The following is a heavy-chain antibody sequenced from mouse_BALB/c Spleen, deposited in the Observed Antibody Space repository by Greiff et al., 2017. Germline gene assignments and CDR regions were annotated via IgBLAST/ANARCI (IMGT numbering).Heavy chain of an antibody. CDR1: GFNIKDTY. CDR3: APFLYFDD. V-gene: IGHV14-3*02. Sequence: VQLQQSGAELVKPGASVKLSCTASGFNIKDTYMHWVKQRPEQGLEWIGRIDPANGNTKYDPKFQGKATITADTSSNTAYLQLSSLTSEDTAVYYCAPFLYFDDWGQGTTLTVSS. CDR2: IDPANGNT. J-gene: IGHJ2*01.